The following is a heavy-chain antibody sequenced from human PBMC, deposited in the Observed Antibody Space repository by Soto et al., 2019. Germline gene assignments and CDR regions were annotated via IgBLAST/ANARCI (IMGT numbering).Heavy chain of an antibody. CDR1: GYTFSMSG. J-gene: IGHJ6*02. Sequence: QVQLVQSGADVKKPGASVKVSCKSSGYTFSMSGISWVRQAPGQGLEWMGWISGYNGNTNYEQKFQDRVTMTTDTTTNTAYMELRSLRSDDTAVYYCAREGPRPYYYYGMDVWGQGTTVTVSS. V-gene: IGHV1-18*01. CDR2: ISGYNGNT. CDR3: AREGPRPYYYYGMDV.